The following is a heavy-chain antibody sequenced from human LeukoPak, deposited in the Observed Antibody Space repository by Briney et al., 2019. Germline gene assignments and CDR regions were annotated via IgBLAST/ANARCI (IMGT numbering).Heavy chain of an antibody. CDR2: ISYDGSNK. CDR3: ARDRGSSGLISYYYYGMDV. CDR1: GFTFSSYV. V-gene: IGHV3-30-3*01. Sequence: GGSLRLSCAASGFTFSSYVMNWVRRAPGKGLEWVAVISYDGSNKYYADSVKGRFTISRDNSKNTLYLQMNSLRAEDTAVYYCARDRGSSGLISYYYYGMDVGGQGTTAPVSS. J-gene: IGHJ6*02. D-gene: IGHD3-22*01.